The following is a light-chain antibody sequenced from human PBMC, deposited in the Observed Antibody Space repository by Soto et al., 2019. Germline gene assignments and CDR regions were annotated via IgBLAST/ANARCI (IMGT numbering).Light chain of an antibody. CDR1: SSDVGAYQY. J-gene: IGLJ2*01. CDR2: DVS. Sequence: QSALTQPASVSESPGQSITISCTGTSSDVGAYQYVSWYQQHPGKAPKLMIYDVSRRPSGVSNRFSGSKSGNTASLTISGLQAEDEADYYCSSYTTSSTLEFGGGTKLTVL. CDR3: SSYTTSSTLE. V-gene: IGLV2-14*01.